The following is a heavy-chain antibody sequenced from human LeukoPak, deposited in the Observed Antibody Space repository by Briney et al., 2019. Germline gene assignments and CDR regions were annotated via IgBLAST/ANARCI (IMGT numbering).Heavy chain of an antibody. CDR1: GFTFSSYA. J-gene: IGHJ4*02. Sequence: GGSLRLSCAASGFTFSSYAMSWVRQAPGMGLEWVSAISGSGGSTYYADSVKGRFTISRDNSKNTLYLQMNSLRAEDTAVYYCARDETPTNGYDSYDFWGQGTLVTVST. V-gene: IGHV3-23*01. D-gene: IGHD5-12*01. CDR2: ISGSGGST. CDR3: ARDETPTNGYDSYDF.